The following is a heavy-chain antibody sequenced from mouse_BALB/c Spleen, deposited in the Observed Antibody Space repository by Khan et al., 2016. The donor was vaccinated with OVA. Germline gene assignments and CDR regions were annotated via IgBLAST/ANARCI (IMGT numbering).Heavy chain of an antibody. J-gene: IGHJ2*01. CDR1: GYTFINYW. CDR2: INPSTGYT. V-gene: IGHV1-7*01. CDR3: ARRGLRWDFDY. D-gene: IGHD1-1*01. Sequence: VQLLETGAELAKPGASVKMSCKASGYTFINYWILWVKQRPGQGLEWIGYINPSTGYTEYNQNFKDKATLTADKSSSTAYMQLSSLTSEDSAVYYCARRGLRWDFDYGGQGTTLTVSS.